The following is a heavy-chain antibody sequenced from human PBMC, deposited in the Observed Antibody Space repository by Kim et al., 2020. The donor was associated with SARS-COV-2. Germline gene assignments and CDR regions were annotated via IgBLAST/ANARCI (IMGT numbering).Heavy chain of an antibody. CDR2: IWYDGSNK. J-gene: IGHJ4*02. CDR3: ASGPLYDILTGYYRD. Sequence: GGSLRLSCAASGFTFSSYGMHWVRQAPGKGLEWVAVIWYDGSNKYYADSVKGRFTISRDNSKNTLYLQMNSLRAEDTAVYYCASGPLYDILTGYYRDWGQGTLVTVSS. CDR1: GFTFSSYG. V-gene: IGHV3-33*01. D-gene: IGHD3-9*01.